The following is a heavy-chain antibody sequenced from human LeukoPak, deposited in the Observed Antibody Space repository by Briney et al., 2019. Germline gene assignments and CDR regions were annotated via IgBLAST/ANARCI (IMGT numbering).Heavy chain of an antibody. V-gene: IGHV3-48*03. CDR1: GFTFSSYE. D-gene: IGHD3-22*01. CDR3: ARDTTYYYDSSGYYPGYMDV. Sequence: GGSLRLSCAASGFTFSSYEMNWVRQAPGKGLEWVSYISSSGSTIYYADSVKGRFTISRDNAKNSLYLQMNSLRAEDTAVYYCARDTTYYYDSSGYYPGYMDVWGKGTTVTISS. CDR2: ISSSGSTI. J-gene: IGHJ6*03.